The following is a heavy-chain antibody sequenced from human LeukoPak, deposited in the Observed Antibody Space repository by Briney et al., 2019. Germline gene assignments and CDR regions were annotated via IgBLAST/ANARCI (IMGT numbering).Heavy chain of an antibody. Sequence: SETLSLTCTVSGSSISSYYWSWIRQPPGKGLEWIGYIYYRGTTSYNPSLKSRVTISLETSLKQFSPKLSSVTAADTAVYYCARVLSSGWYGFDYWGQGTLVTVSS. CDR1: GSSISSYY. CDR3: ARVLSSGWYGFDY. CDR2: IYYRGTT. V-gene: IGHV4-59*08. J-gene: IGHJ4*02. D-gene: IGHD6-13*01.